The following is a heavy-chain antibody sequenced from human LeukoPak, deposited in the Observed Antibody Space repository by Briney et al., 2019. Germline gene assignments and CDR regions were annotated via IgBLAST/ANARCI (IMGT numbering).Heavy chain of an antibody. J-gene: IGHJ6*03. CDR1: GFTFSSYA. CDR3: ARDSPTYDSSGCYMDV. Sequence: GRSLRLSCAASGFTFSSYAMHWVRQAPGKGLEWVAVISYDGSNKYYADSVKGRFTISRDNSKNTLYLQMNSLRAEDTAVYYCARDSPTYDSSGCYMDVWGKGTTVTVSS. D-gene: IGHD3-22*01. CDR2: ISYDGSNK. V-gene: IGHV3-30*01.